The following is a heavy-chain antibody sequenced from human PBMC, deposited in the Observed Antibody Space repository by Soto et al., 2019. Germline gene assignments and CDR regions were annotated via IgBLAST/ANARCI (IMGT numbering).Heavy chain of an antibody. CDR3: AKLVTALSQY. CDR1: GFTFSSYG. V-gene: IGHV3-23*01. CDR2: IGGSGGTT. J-gene: IGHJ4*02. D-gene: IGHD1-26*01. Sequence: GGSLRLSCAASGFTFSSYGMIWARQAPGKGLEWVSAIGGSGGTTYYADSVKGRFTISRDNSKNTLYLQMNSLRADDTALYYCAKLVTALSQYWGQGTRVTVSS.